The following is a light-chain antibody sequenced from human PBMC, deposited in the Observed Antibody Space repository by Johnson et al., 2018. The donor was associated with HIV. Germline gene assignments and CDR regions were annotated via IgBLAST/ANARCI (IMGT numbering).Light chain of an antibody. CDR2: ENN. CDR3: GQSDTSLSAGV. Sequence: QSILTQPPSVSAAPGQKVTISCSGSSSNIGNNYVSWYQQLQGTAPKLLIYENNKRPSGIPDRFSASKSGTSATLGITRLTTGDAADDYCGQSDTSLSAGVFGTGTNCTVL. CDR1: SSNIGNNY. J-gene: IGLJ1*01. V-gene: IGLV1-51*02.